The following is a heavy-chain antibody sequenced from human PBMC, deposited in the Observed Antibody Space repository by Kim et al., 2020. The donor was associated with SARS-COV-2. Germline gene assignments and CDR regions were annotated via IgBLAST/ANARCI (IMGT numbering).Heavy chain of an antibody. J-gene: IGHJ6*02. Sequence: KGRFTISRANAKNSLYLQMNSLRDEDTAVYYCARDRLRFLEWLPNYYGMDVWGQGTTVTVSS. D-gene: IGHD3-3*01. CDR3: ARDRLRFLEWLPNYYGMDV. V-gene: IGHV3-48*02.